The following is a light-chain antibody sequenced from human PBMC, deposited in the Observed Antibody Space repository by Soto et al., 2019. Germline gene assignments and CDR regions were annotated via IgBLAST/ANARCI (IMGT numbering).Light chain of an antibody. V-gene: IGLV1-40*01. Sequence: QPVLTQPPSVSGAPGQRVTISCTGRSSNIGSTYDVQWFQQLPGTAPKLLIYGNTNRPSGVPDRFSGSKSGTSASLAITGLQAEDEADYYCQSYDNNLEIFGGGTKLTVL. J-gene: IGLJ2*01. CDR2: GNT. CDR3: QSYDNNLEI. CDR1: SSNIGSTYD.